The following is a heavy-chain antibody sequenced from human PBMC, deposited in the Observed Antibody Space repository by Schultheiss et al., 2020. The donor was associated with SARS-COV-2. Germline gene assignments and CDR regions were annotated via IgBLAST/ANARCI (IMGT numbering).Heavy chain of an antibody. D-gene: IGHD6-19*01. CDR3: AKALSSGWPDDAFDI. Sequence: GGSLRLSCAASGFTFSSYAMSWVRQAPGKGLEWVAVISYDGSNKYYADSVKGRFTISRDNSKNTLYLQMNSLRAEDTAVYYCAKALSSGWPDDAFDIWGQGTMVTVSS. V-gene: IGHV3-30*18. J-gene: IGHJ3*02. CDR1: GFTFSSYA. CDR2: ISYDGSNK.